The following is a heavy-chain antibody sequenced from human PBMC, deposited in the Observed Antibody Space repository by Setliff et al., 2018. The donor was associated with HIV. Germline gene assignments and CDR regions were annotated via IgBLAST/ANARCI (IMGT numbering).Heavy chain of an antibody. CDR1: GFNFNTYS. CDR3: TTGTRLVD. D-gene: IGHD2-21*01. J-gene: IGHJ4*02. Sequence: PGGSLRLSCAASGFNFNTYSMSWVRQAPGKGLEWVSSISSSGTYIYYADSVKGRFTISRDKAGNSLYLQLNSLKTEDTAVYYCTTGTRLVDWGQGALVTVSS. CDR2: ISSSGTYI. V-gene: IGHV3-21*03.